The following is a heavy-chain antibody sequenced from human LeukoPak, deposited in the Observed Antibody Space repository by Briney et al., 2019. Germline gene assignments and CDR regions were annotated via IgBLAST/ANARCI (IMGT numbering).Heavy chain of an antibody. CDR2: IRGSGGNT. V-gene: IGHV3-23*01. CDR3: AKGYGGSYYGDDAFYI. Sequence: PLGSPRLSSATSRFTSSGYSTSCVRQTPGEGLEWVSAIRGSGGNTYYAESVKGRFTNTRDNSKNTLYLQMNSLRAEDTAVYYCAKGYGGSYYGDDAFYIWGQGTMVTVSS. J-gene: IGHJ3*02. CDR1: RFTSSGYS. D-gene: IGHD1-26*01.